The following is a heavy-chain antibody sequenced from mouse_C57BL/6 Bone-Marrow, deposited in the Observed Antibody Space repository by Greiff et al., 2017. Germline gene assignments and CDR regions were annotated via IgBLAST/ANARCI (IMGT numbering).Heavy chain of an antibody. Sequence: EVQLQQSGPVLVKPGASVKMSCKASGYTFTDYYMNWVKQSHGKSLEWIGVINPYNGGTSYNQKFKGKATLTVDKSSSTAYMELNSLTSEDSAVYYCARDEDYDAAAVYYYAMDYWGQGTSVTVSS. CDR3: ARDEDYDAAAVYYYAMDY. J-gene: IGHJ4*01. V-gene: IGHV1-19*01. CDR2: INPYNGGT. D-gene: IGHD2-4*01. CDR1: GYTFTDYY.